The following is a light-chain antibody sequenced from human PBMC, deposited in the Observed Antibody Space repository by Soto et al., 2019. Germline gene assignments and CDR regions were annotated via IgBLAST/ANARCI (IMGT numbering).Light chain of an antibody. CDR1: QGISSY. Sequence: DIQLTQSPSFLSASVGDRVTITCRASQGISSYFAWYQQKPGKAPKLLIYAVSTLQSGVPSRFRGSAPVTEFTPAISSLQPEDVATYYCQQLNSYRLTFGGGTKVEIK. CDR2: AVS. CDR3: QQLNSYRLT. V-gene: IGKV1-9*01. J-gene: IGKJ4*01.